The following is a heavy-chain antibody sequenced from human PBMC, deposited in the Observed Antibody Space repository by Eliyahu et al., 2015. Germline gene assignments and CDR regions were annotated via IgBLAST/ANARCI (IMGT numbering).Heavy chain of an antibody. CDR1: GGSISSYY. J-gene: IGHJ6*04. CDR3: ARDRHDFWSGSSFYYYGMDV. Sequence: QVQLQESGPGLVKPSETLSLTCTVSGGSISSYYWXWIRQPPGKGLEWIGYIYYXGSTNYNPPLKSRVTISVDTSKXQFSLKLSSVTAADTAVYYCARDRHDFWSGSSFYYYGMDVWGXGTTVTVSS. V-gene: IGHV4-59*01. CDR2: IYYXGST. D-gene: IGHD3-3*01.